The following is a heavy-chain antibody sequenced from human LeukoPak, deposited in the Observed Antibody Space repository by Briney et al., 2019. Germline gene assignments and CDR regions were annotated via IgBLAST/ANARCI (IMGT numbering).Heavy chain of an antibody. CDR2: MYSGGST. D-gene: IGHD4-11*01. V-gene: IGHV3-66*01. CDR3: ARSYSNHLFGMDV. Sequence: GGSLRLSRAASGFTVSSYYMTWVRQAPGKGLEWVSVMYSGGSTYYADSVKGRVAISRDNSQNTVFLQMNSVRVEDTAVYYCARSYSNHLFGMDVWGQGTAVTVSS. J-gene: IGHJ6*02. CDR1: GFTVSSYY.